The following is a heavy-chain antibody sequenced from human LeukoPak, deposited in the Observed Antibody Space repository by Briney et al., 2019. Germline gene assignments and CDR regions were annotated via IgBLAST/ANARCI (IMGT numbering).Heavy chain of an antibody. CDR3: AKYDYYDSSNYLDY. V-gene: IGHV3-23*01. D-gene: IGHD3-22*01. Sequence: PGGSLRLSCAASGFTFSSYAMSWVRQAPGKGLEWVSVISGSGGSTYYADSVQGRFTISRDNSKNTLYLQMNSLRAEDTAVYYCAKYDYYDSSNYLDYWGQGTLVTVSS. J-gene: IGHJ4*02. CDR2: ISGSGGST. CDR1: GFTFSSYA.